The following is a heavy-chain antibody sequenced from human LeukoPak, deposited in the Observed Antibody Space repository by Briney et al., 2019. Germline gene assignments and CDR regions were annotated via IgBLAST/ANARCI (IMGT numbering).Heavy chain of an antibody. Sequence: SETLSLTCAVYGGSFSGYYWSWIRQPPGKGLEWIGSIYYSGSTYYNPSLKSRVTISVDTSKNQFSLKLSSVTAADTAVYYCARLGRVATDYWGQGTLVTVSS. V-gene: IGHV4-34*01. J-gene: IGHJ4*02. D-gene: IGHD2-15*01. CDR1: GGSFSGYY. CDR2: IYYSGST. CDR3: ARLGRVATDY.